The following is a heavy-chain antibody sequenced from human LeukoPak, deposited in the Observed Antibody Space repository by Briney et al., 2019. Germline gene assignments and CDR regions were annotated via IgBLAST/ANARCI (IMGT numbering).Heavy chain of an antibody. CDR1: GFTLSNAW. J-gene: IGHJ6*02. Sequence: GGSLRLSCAASGFTLSNAWMSWVRQAPGKGLEWVGRIKSKTDGGTTDYAAPVKGRFTISRDDSKNTLYLQMNSLKTEDTAVYYCTTGPEVDGSGSYYPPHYYYGMDVWGQGTTVTVSS. CDR2: IKSKTDGGTT. V-gene: IGHV3-15*01. D-gene: IGHD3-10*01. CDR3: TTGPEVDGSGSYYPPHYYYGMDV.